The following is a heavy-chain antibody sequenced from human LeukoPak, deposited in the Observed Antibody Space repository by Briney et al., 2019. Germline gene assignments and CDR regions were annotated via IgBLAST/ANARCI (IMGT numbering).Heavy chain of an antibody. CDR3: ARCTKYTTRWCNSFDP. CDR2: ISENGVNT. Sequence: GGSLRLSCAASGFTFRNHAMNWVRQTPGKGLEWVSSISENGVNTYYADSVKGRFTISRDNSKDTVYLQMNSLSAEDTALYYCARCTKYTTRWCNSFDPWGQGTLVTVSS. V-gene: IGHV3-23*01. D-gene: IGHD2-8*01. CDR1: GFTFRNHA. J-gene: IGHJ5*02.